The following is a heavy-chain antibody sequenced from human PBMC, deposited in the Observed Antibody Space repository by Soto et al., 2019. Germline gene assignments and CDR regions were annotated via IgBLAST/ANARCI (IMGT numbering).Heavy chain of an antibody. Sequence: SVQVSFKASRGTFISYPIRWVRQAPGQGLEWMGGIIPIFGTANYAQKFQGRVTITADESTSTAYMELSSLRSEDTAVYYCAIGQPGNGMDVWGQGTTVTVSS. CDR2: IIPIFGTA. CDR1: RGTFISYP. D-gene: IGHD3-10*01. J-gene: IGHJ6*02. CDR3: AIGQPGNGMDV. V-gene: IGHV1-69*13.